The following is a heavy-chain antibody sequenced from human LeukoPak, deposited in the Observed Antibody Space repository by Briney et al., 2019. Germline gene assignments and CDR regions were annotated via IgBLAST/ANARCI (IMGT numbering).Heavy chain of an antibody. Sequence: SETLSLTCTASGGSLSSSSYYWGWIRQPPGKGLEWIGSIYYSGSTYYNPSLKSRVTISVDTSKNQFSLKLSSVTAADTAVYYCARDLGGIWGQGTLVTVSS. V-gene: IGHV4-39*07. CDR2: IYYSGST. D-gene: IGHD2-15*01. CDR3: ARDLGGI. J-gene: IGHJ4*02. CDR1: GGSLSSSSYY.